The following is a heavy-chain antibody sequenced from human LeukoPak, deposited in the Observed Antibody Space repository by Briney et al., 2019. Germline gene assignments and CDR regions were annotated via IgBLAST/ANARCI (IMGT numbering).Heavy chain of an antibody. CDR2: ISGSGTI. CDR3: ARDSGTTGEVKFDP. D-gene: IGHD3-10*01. Sequence: SETLSLTCAVYGGSFSGYFWSWIRQPAGKGLEWIGRISGSGTITYNPALQSRLSISIDTSKNQFSLKLMSVTAADTAVYYCARDSGTTGEVKFDPWGQGTLVTVSS. V-gene: IGHV4-4*07. J-gene: IGHJ5*02. CDR1: GGSFSGYF.